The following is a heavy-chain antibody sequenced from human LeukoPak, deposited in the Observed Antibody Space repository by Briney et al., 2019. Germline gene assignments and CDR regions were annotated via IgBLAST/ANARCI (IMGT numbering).Heavy chain of an antibody. CDR2: INSDGAST. CDR1: EFTFSSFR. Sequence: GGSLRLSCAASEFTFSSFRMHWVRQAPGKGLVWVSQINSDGASTTYADSVRGRFTITRDSAKITLLLKINSLRADDTAVYYCARGGAYGSLDYWGQGTLVTVSS. D-gene: IGHD3-10*01. CDR3: ARGGAYGSLDY. V-gene: IGHV3-74*01. J-gene: IGHJ4*02.